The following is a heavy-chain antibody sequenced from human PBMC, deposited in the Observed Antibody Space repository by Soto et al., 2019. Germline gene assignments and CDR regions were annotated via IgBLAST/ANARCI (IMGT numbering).Heavy chain of an antibody. V-gene: IGHV3-9*01. J-gene: IGHJ6*03. CDR3: VRIPAAIGYMDV. CDR1: GFTFDDYA. D-gene: IGHD2-2*02. CDR2: IGWNNGNI. Sequence: EVQLVESGGGLVQPGASLRLSCAASGFTFDDYAMHWVRQAPGKGLEWVSGIGWNNGNIAYADSVKGRFIISRDNAKNSLYLQMNSLRTEDTAFYCCVRIPAAIGYMDVWGKGTTVTVSS.